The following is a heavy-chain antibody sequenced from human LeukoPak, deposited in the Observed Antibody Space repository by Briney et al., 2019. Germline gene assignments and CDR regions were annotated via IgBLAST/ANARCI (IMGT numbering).Heavy chain of an antibody. CDR2: ISYDGSNK. CDR3: AKDAREAVAGRYYGMDV. Sequence: GGSLRLSCAASGFTFSSYGMHWVRQAPGKGLEWVAVISYDGSNKYYADSVKGRFTISRDSSKNALYLQMNSLRAEDTAVYYCAKDAREAVAGRYYGMDVWGQGTTVTVSS. D-gene: IGHD6-19*01. V-gene: IGHV3-30*18. J-gene: IGHJ6*02. CDR1: GFTFSSYG.